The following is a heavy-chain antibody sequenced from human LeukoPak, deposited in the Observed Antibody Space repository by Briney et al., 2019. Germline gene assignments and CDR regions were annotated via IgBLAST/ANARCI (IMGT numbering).Heavy chain of an antibody. CDR1: GGTFSSYA. D-gene: IGHD6-13*01. CDR2: IIPIFGTA. CDR3: ARVPLAAATNGYYYYYMDV. V-gene: IGHV1-69*05. Sequence: ASVKVSCKASGGTFSSYAISWVRQAPGQGLEWMGRIIPIFGTANYAQKFQGRVTITTDESTSTAYMELSSLRSEDTAVYYCARVPLAAATNGYYYYYMDVWGKGTTVTVSS. J-gene: IGHJ6*03.